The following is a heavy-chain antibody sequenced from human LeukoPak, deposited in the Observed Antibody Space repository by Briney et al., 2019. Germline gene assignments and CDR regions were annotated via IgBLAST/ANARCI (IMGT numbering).Heavy chain of an antibody. CDR2: IIPIFGTA. V-gene: IGHV1-69*05. CDR1: GGTFSSYA. D-gene: IGHD1-26*01. J-gene: IGHJ6*02. Sequence: ASVKVSCKASGGTFSSYAISWVRQAPGQGLEWMGGIIPIFGTANYAQKFQGRVTITTDESTSTAYMELSSLRAEDTALYYCAKDIGDIRPYYYYGMDVWGQGTTVTVSS. CDR3: AKDIGDIRPYYYYGMDV.